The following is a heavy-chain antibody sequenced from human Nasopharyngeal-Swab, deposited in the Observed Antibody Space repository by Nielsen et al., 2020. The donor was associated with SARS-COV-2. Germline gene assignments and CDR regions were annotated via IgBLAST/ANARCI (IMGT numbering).Heavy chain of an antibody. V-gene: IGHV7-4-1*02. D-gene: IGHD6-13*01. CDR2: INTNTGNP. J-gene: IGHJ5*02. Sequence: ASVKVSCKASGSTFTSYAMNWVRQAPGQGLEWMGWINTNTGNPTYAQGFTGRFVFSLDTSVSTAYLQISSLKAEDTAVYYCARAGSSLTGRWFDPWGQGTLVTVSS. CDR1: GSTFTSYA. CDR3: ARAGSSLTGRWFDP.